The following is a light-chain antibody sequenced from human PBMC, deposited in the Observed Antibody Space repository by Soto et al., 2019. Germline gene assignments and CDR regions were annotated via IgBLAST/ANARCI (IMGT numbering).Light chain of an antibody. CDR3: SSYAATSTPVV. J-gene: IGLJ2*01. CDR1: SSDIGDYNY. CDR2: EVS. Sequence: QSVLTQPASVSGSPGQSITISCSGTSSDIGDYNYVSWYQQHPGKAPKLMIYEVSNRPSGISSRFSGSKSGNTASLTISGLQAEDEADYYCSSYAATSTPVVFGGGTQLTVL. V-gene: IGLV2-14*01.